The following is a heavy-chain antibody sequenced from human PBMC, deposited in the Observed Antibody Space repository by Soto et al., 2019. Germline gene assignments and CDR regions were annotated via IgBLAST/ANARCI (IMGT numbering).Heavy chain of an antibody. CDR2: ISVSDAFI. D-gene: IGHD1-20*01. CDR1: GFNVGAFA. CDR3: TRETVAGITGLDY. J-gene: IGHJ4*02. Sequence: GGSLRPSCAASGFNVGAFAVNWVRQAPGKGLEWVSGISVSDAFIYYADSVRGRFSISRDASENILYLQMNSLRVDDTALYYYTRETVAGITGLDYWGPGTLVTVS. V-gene: IGHV3-23*01.